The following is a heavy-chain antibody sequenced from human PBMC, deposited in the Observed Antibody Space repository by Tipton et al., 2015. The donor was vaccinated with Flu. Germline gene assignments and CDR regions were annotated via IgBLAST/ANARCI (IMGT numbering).Heavy chain of an antibody. Sequence: TLSLTCAVYGGSFSGYYWSWIRQPPGKGLEWIGEINHSGSTNYNPSLKSRVTISVDTSKNQFSLKLSSVTAADTAVYYCARDGYYDSSGYYYYFDYWGQGTLVTVSS. V-gene: IGHV4-34*01. CDR3: ARDGYYDSSGYYYYFDY. J-gene: IGHJ4*02. CDR2: INHSGST. D-gene: IGHD3-22*01. CDR1: GGSFSGYY.